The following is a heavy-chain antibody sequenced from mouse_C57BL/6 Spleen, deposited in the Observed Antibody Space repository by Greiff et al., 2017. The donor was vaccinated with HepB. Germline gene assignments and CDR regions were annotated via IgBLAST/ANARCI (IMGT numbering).Heavy chain of an antibody. Sequence: ESGPELVKPGASVKISCKASGYAFSSSWMNWVKQRPGKGLEWIGRIYPGDGDTNYNGKFKGKATLTADKSSSTAYMQLSSLTSEDSAVYFCAREGDYYGSSPFAYWGQGTLVTVSA. V-gene: IGHV1-82*01. CDR3: AREGDYYGSSPFAY. D-gene: IGHD1-1*01. J-gene: IGHJ3*01. CDR2: IYPGDGDT. CDR1: GYAFSSSW.